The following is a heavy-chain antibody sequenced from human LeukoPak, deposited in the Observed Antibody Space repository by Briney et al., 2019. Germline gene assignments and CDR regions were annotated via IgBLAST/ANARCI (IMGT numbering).Heavy chain of an antibody. D-gene: IGHD4-17*01. V-gene: IGHV1-69*04. CDR3: ARVYGDHSYFDY. J-gene: IGHJ4*02. Sequence: SVNVSCKTSGGTFSSYAISWVRQAPGQGLEWMGRIIPILGIANYAQKFQGRVTITADKSTSTAYMELSSLRSEDTAVYYCARVYGDHSYFDYWGQGTLVTVSS. CDR1: GGTFSSYA. CDR2: IIPILGIA.